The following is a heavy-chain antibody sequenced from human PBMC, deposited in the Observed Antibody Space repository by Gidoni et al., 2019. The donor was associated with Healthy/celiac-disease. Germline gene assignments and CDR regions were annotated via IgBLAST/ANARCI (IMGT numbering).Heavy chain of an antibody. CDR1: GGSISSSSYY. D-gene: IGHD2-2*02. J-gene: IGHJ3*02. CDR3: ARGGYCSSTSCYTDAFDI. CDR2: IYYSGST. V-gene: IGHV4-39*01. Sequence: TCTVSGGSISSSSYYWGWIRQPPGKGLEWIGSIYYSGSTYYNPSLKSRVTISVDTSKNQFSLKLSSVTAADTAVYYGARGGYCSSTSCYTDAFDIWGQGTMVTVSS.